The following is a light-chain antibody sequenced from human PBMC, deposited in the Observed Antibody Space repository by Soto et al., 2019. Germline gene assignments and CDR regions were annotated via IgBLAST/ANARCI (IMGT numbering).Light chain of an antibody. CDR3: QQYNSYSPYT. CDR1: QSISSW. CDR2: KAS. J-gene: IGKJ2*01. V-gene: IGKV1-5*03. Sequence: DIQMTQSPSTLSASVGDRVTITCRASQSISSWLARYQQKPGKAPKLLSYKASSLESGVPSRFSGSGSGTEFTLTISSLQPDDFATYYCQQYNSYSPYTFGQGTKLEIK.